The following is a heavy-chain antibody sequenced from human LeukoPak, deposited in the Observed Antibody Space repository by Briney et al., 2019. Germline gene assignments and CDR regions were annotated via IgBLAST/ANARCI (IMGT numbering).Heavy chain of an antibody. CDR3: AKRGCDTTTCSYYFDD. CDR2: IGSCGSGGP. V-gene: IGHV3-23*01. CDR1: GLPLSSYS. D-gene: IGHD2-2*01. J-gene: IGHJ4*02. Sequence: GGSLRLFCAASGLPLSSYSMSGARESPGKGLEWVSVIGSCGSGGPSYADSVRGRLTMCRGDSKNTLLLQMNSLRAEDTAVYYCAKRGCDTTTCSYYFDDWGRVTLVTVSS.